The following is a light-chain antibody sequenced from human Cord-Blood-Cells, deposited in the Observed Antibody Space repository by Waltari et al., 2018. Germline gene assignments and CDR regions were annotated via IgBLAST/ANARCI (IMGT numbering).Light chain of an antibody. CDR1: QSISSY. CDR2: AAS. CDR3: QQSYSTPIT. Sequence: DIQMTQSPSSLSASVGDRVTITCRASQSISSYLNWYQQKPGKAPKLLIYAASSLQSGVPERFSGSGSVTDFTLTISSLQPEDFATYYCQQSYSTPITFGQGTRLEIK. V-gene: IGKV1-39*01. J-gene: IGKJ5*01.